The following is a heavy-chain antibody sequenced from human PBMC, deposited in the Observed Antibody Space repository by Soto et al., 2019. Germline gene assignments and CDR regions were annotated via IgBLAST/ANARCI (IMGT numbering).Heavy chain of an antibody. CDR2: IYYSGST. CDR1: GGSISSSSYY. V-gene: IGHV4-39*01. D-gene: IGHD6-19*01. Sequence: SETLSLTCTVSGGSISSSSYYWGWIRQPPGKGLEWIGSIYYSGSTYYNPSLKSRVTISVDTSKNQFSLKLSSVTAADTAVYYCARLIAVAGIIDWFDPWGQGTLVTVSS. CDR3: ARLIAVAGIIDWFDP. J-gene: IGHJ5*02.